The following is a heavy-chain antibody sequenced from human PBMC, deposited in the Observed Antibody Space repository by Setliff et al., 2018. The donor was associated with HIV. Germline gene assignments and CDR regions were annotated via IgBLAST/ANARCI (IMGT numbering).Heavy chain of an antibody. V-gene: IGHV4-59*11. CDR2: IYYSGST. CDR1: GGSISSHY. D-gene: IGHD1-26*01. Sequence: SETLSLTCTVSGGSISSHYWSWIRQPPGKGLEWIGSIYYSGSTNYNPSLKSRVTISVDTSKNQFSLKLSSVTAADTAVYYCARDRPFSPWVGFDIWGQGTVVTVSS. J-gene: IGHJ3*02. CDR3: ARDRPFSPWVGFDI.